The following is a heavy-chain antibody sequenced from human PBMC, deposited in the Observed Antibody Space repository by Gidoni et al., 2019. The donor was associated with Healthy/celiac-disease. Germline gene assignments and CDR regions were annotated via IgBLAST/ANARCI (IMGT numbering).Heavy chain of an antibody. J-gene: IGHJ4*02. V-gene: IGHV3-9*01. CDR3: AKDTSEDGYNLDY. Sequence: EVQLVESGGGLVQPGRSLRLSCAASGFTFDDYAMHWVRQAPGKGLEWVSGISWNSGSIGYADSVKGRFTISRDNAKNSLYLQMNSLRAEDTALYYCAKDTSEDGYNLDYWGQGTLVTVSS. CDR2: ISWNSGSI. D-gene: IGHD5-12*01. CDR1: GFTFDDYA.